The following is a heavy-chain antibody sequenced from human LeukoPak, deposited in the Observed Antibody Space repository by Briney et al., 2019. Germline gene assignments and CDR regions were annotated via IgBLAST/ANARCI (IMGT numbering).Heavy chain of an antibody. V-gene: IGHV3-7*01. CDR2: IKQDGSEK. D-gene: IGHD4/OR15-4a*01. CDR1: GFTFSSYA. CDR3: AREPGYYGAGRNAFDI. J-gene: IGHJ3*02. Sequence: PGGSLRLSCAASGFTFSSYAMSWVRQAPGKGLEWVANIKQDGSEKYYVDSVKGRFTISRDNAKNSLYLQMNSLRAEDTAVYYCAREPGYYGAGRNAFDIWGQGTMVTVSS.